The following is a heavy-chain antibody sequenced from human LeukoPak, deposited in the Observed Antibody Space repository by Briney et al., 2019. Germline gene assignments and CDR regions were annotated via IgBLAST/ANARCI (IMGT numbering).Heavy chain of an antibody. CDR2: IKQDGSEK. D-gene: IGHD3-10*01. CDR3: ARDLSRSFSMIRGLIQHLEFDF. V-gene: IGHV3-7*01. J-gene: IGHJ4*02. CDR1: GFTFSSYW. Sequence: GGSLKLSCAASGFTFSSYWMSWVRQAPGKGLEWVANIKQDGSEKYYVDSVKGRFTISKDNAKNSLYLQMNSLRAEDTAVYYCARDLSRSFSMIRGLIQHLEFDFWGRGTLVTVSS.